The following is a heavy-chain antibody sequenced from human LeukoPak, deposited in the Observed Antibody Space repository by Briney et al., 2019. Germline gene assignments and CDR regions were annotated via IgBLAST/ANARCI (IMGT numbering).Heavy chain of an antibody. J-gene: IGHJ4*02. CDR3: ARGDRTVGFDY. V-gene: IGHV1-69*04. D-gene: IGHD4-11*01. CDR2: IIPILGIA. CDR1: GYTFTGYY. Sequence: GASVKVSCKASGYTFTGYYMHWVRQAPGQGLEWMGRIIPILGIANYAQKFQGRVTITADKSTSTAYMELSSLRSEDTAVYYCARGDRTVGFDYWGQGTLVTVSS.